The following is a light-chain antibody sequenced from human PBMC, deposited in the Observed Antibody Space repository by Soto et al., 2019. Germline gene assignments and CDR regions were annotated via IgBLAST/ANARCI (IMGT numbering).Light chain of an antibody. V-gene: IGLV2-14*01. CDR1: SSDVGGYNS. J-gene: IGLJ2*01. Sequence: QSVLTQPASVSGSPGQSITISCTGTSSDVGGYNSVSWYQQHPGKAPKLMIYEVSYRPSVVSNRFSGSKSGNTASLTISGLQAEDEADYYCSSYTGSSTTVIFGGGTKLTVL. CDR3: SSYTGSSTTVI. CDR2: EVS.